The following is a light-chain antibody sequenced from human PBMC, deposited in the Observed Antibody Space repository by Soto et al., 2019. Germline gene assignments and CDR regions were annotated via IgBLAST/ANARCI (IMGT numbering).Light chain of an antibody. Sequence: DIQMTQSPSSLSASVGDRVTITCRASHGIANYLAWYQQKPGKFPKLLIYAASTLKPGVPSRFSGSGFGTDFTLSISSLQPEDFATYYCQKYNGAPFTFGPGTKVAIK. CDR2: AAS. CDR3: QKYNGAPFT. J-gene: IGKJ3*01. V-gene: IGKV1-27*01. CDR1: HGIANY.